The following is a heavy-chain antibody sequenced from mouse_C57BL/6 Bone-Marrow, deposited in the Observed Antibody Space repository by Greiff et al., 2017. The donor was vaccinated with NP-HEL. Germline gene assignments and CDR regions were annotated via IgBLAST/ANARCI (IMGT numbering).Heavy chain of an antibody. D-gene: IGHD2-5*01. CDR2: IYPGNSDT. J-gene: IGHJ4*01. CDR3: TRPYYSNYDAMDY. CDR1: GYTFTSYW. Sequence: VQLQQSGTVLARPGASVKMSCKTSGYTFTSYWMHWVKQRPGQGLEWIGAIYPGNSDTSYNQKFKGKAKLTAVTSASTAYMELSSLTNEDSAVYYCTRPYYSNYDAMDYWGQGTSVTVSS. V-gene: IGHV1-5*01.